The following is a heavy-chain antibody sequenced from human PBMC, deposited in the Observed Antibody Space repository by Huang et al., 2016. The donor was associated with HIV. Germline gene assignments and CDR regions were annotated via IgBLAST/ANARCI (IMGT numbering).Heavy chain of an antibody. D-gene: IGHD3-22*01. Sequence: QVQLVQSGAEVKKPGASVKVSCKVSGYPLTELSVHWVRQAPGKGLEWMGGFGPEDGEKSDAQKVQGRVTRTEDTSTDPAYMELSSLRSEDTAVYYCATVYWRFRNHDSGDYYFDYWDQGTLVTVSS. CDR2: FGPEDGEK. CDR3: ATVYWRFRNHDSGDYYFDY. CDR1: GYPLTELS. V-gene: IGHV1-24*01. J-gene: IGHJ4*02.